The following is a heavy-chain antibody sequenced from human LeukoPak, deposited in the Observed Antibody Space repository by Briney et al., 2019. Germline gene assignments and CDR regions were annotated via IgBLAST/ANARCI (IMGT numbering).Heavy chain of an antibody. CDR2: ISYDGSNK. Sequence: PGGSLRLSCAASGFTFSSYGMHWVRQAPGKGLEWVAVISYDGSNKYYADSVKGRFTISRDNSKNTLYLQMNSLRVEDTAFYYCAKDISHRENIVHFYWGQGTLVTASS. CDR3: AKDISHRENIVHFY. CDR1: GFTFSSYG. D-gene: IGHD2-15*01. J-gene: IGHJ4*02. V-gene: IGHV3-30*18.